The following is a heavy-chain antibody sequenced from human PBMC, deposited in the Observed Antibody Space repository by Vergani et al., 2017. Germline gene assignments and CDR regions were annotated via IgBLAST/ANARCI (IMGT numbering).Heavy chain of an antibody. CDR2: ISGSGGST. CDR3: AKGSGYRNSDIDY. CDR1: GFTFSSYA. D-gene: IGHD3-22*01. Sequence: EVQLLESGGGLVQPGGSLRLSCAAAGFTFSSYAMSWVRQSPGKGLEWVSAISGSGGSTYYADSVKGRFTISRDNSKNTLYLQMNSLRAEDTAVYYCAKGSGYRNSDIDYWGQGTLVTVSS. V-gene: IGHV3-23*01. J-gene: IGHJ4*02.